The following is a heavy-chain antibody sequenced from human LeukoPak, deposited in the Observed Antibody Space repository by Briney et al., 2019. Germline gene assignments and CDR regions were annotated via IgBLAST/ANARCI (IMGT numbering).Heavy chain of an antibody. Sequence: QPGRSLRLSCTASGFTFGDYAMSWVRQAPGKGLERVGFIRSKAYGGTTEYAASVKGRFTISRDDSKSIAYLQMNSLKTEDSALYYCTRDSGTYNWFDPWGPGTLVTVSS. CDR3: TRDSGTYNWFDP. V-gene: IGHV3-49*04. D-gene: IGHD1-26*01. CDR1: GFTFGDYA. J-gene: IGHJ5*02. CDR2: IRSKAYGGTT.